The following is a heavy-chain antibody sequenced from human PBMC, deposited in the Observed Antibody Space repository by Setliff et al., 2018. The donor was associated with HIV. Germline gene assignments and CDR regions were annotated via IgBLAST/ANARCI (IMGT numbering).Heavy chain of an antibody. CDR3: ARHGGYYYYYMDI. Sequence: PGGSLRLSCAASGFIFSEHYMSWIRQAPGKALEWVSYISSGGTILHYADSVKGRFTISRDNAKNSLYLQMNSLRAEDTAVYYCARHGGYYYYYMDIWGKGTTVTVSS. CDR1: GFIFSEHY. V-gene: IGHV3-11*01. J-gene: IGHJ6*03. CDR2: ISSGGTIL. D-gene: IGHD3-16*01.